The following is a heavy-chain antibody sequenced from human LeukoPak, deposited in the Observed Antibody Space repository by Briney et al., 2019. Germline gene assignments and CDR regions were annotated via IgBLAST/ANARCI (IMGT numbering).Heavy chain of an antibody. CDR1: GFTFDDYA. J-gene: IGHJ4*02. CDR3: AKDLIEINYGGNSHSSY. D-gene: IGHD4-23*01. CDR2: ISGDGDST. Sequence: GGSLRLSCAASGFTFDDYAMHWVRQAPGKGLEWVSLISGDGDSTYYADSVKGRFTISRDNSKNSLYLQMSSLRTEDTALYYCAKDLIEINYGGNSHSSYWGQGTLVTVSS. V-gene: IGHV3-43*02.